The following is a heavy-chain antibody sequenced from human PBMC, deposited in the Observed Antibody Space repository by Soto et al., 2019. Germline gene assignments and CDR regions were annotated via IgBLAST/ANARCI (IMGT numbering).Heavy chain of an antibody. CDR1: GGCVTSDEDY. CDR3: ATESGSTYGYFDH. CDR2: ISNSGST. J-gene: IGHJ4*02. D-gene: IGHD3-10*01. V-gene: IGHV4-30-4*01. Sequence: PSKTLSLPCTVSGGCVTSDEDYWTWIRQSPGKGLEWIGYISNSGSTGYNPSLKTRLSMSVDRSKNQFTLGLTSVTAADTAVYFCATESGSTYGYFDHWGQGTQVTGSS.